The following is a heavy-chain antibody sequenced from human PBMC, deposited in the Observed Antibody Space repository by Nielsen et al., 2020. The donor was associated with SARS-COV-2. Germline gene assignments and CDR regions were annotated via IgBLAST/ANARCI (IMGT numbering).Heavy chain of an antibody. CDR3: ARDLRVFYYDTSGYGAFDI. V-gene: IGHV3-9*01. J-gene: IGHJ3*02. D-gene: IGHD3-22*01. CDR2: ISWNSGSI. Sequence: GGSLRLSCAASGFTFDDYAMHWVRQAPGKGLEWVSGISWNSGSIGYADSVKGRFTISRDNSKNTLYLQMNSLRAEDTAVYYCARDLRVFYYDTSGYGAFDIWGQGTMVTVSS. CDR1: GFTFDDYA.